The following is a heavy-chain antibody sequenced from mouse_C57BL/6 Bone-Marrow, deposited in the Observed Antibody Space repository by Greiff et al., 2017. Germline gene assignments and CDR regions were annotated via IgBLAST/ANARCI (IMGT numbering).Heavy chain of an antibody. CDR2: IYPRSGNP. Sequence: QVQLQQSGAELARPGASVKLSCKASGYTFTSYGISWVKQRTGQGLEWIGEIYPRSGNPYYNEKFKGKATLTADKSSSTAYMELRSLTSEDSAVYFCARRWGFYDHYAMDYWGQGTSVTVSS. V-gene: IGHV1-81*01. CDR1: GYTFTSYG. J-gene: IGHJ4*01. CDR3: ARRWGFYDHYAMDY. D-gene: IGHD2-3*01.